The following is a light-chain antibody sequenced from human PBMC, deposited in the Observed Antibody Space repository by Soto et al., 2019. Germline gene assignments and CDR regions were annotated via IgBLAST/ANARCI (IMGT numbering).Light chain of an antibody. CDR3: QHYNSYSEA. Sequence: IQMTQSPSTLSGSVGDRVIITCRASQSIGSWLAWYQQQPGKVPKLLIYTASTLKSGVPSRFSGSGSGTEFTLTISSLQPDDFATYYCQHYNSYSEAFGQGTKVDIK. V-gene: IGKV1-5*03. CDR2: TAS. CDR1: QSIGSW. J-gene: IGKJ1*01.